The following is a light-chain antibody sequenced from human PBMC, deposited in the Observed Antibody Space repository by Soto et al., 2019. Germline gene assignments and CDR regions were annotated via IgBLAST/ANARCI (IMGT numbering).Light chain of an antibody. J-gene: IGKJ4*01. CDR1: QSVSSY. CDR2: DAS. Sequence: EIVLTQSPATLSLSPGERATLSCRASQSVSSYLAWYQQKPGQAHRLLIYDASNRATGIPARFSGSGSGTDFTLTISSLEAEDFAVYYCQQRSNWPPGFGGGTKVEIK. V-gene: IGKV3-11*01. CDR3: QQRSNWPPG.